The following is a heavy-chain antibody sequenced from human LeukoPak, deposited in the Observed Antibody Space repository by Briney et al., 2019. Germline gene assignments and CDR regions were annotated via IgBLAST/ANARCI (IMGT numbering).Heavy chain of an antibody. CDR3: ARAGIWDYDDTSGYHNGAFDI. V-gene: IGHV1-2*02. D-gene: IGHD3-22*01. Sequence: ASVKVSCKASGYTFTDYYMHWVRQAPGQGLEWMGWINPNTGGTNYAQKFQGRVTMTRDTSISTAYMELSRLGSGDTAVYYCARAGIWDYDDTSGYHNGAFDIWGQGTMVTVSS. CDR1: GYTFTDYY. CDR2: INPNTGGT. J-gene: IGHJ3*02.